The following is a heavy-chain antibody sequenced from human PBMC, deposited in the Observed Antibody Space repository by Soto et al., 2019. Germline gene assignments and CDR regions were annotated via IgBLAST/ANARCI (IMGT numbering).Heavy chain of an antibody. CDR3: ATLPFIAAAPRYYYMDV. J-gene: IGHJ6*03. CDR2: IYHSGST. Sequence: QVQLQESGPGLVKPSGTLSLTCAVSSGSISSSNWWSWVRQPPGKGLEWIGEIYHSGSTNYNPSLKSRVTISVDKSKNQFSLKLSSVTAADTAVYYCATLPFIAAAPRYYYMDVWGKGTTVTVSS. CDR1: SGSISSSNW. V-gene: IGHV4-4*02. D-gene: IGHD6-13*01.